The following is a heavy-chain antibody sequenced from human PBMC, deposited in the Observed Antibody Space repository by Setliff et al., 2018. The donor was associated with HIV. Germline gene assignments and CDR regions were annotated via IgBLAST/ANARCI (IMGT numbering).Heavy chain of an antibody. Sequence: GGSLRLSCVASGFTFSTYWMSWVRQAPGEGPEWVANIQRDGSEKNYVDSVKGRFTISRDNAKNSLYLQMNSLRAEDTAMYYCARTRQVHYDILTGYNQPTYYFDYWGQGTLVTVSS. J-gene: IGHJ4*02. D-gene: IGHD3-9*01. CDR3: ARTRQVHYDILTGYNQPTYYFDY. V-gene: IGHV3-7*01. CDR1: GFTFSTYW. CDR2: IQRDGSEK.